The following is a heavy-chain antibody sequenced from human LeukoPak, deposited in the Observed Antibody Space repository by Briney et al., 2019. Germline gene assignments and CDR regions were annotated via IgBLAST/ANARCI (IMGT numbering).Heavy chain of an antibody. J-gene: IGHJ4*02. Sequence: SVKVSCKASGYTFTSYGISWVRQAPGQGLEWMGRIIPILGIANYAQKFQGRVTITADKSTSTAYMELSSLRSEDTAVYYCARFHGPASLDYWGQGTLVTVSS. CDR2: IIPILGIA. CDR1: GYTFTSYG. V-gene: IGHV1-69*04. D-gene: IGHD6-6*01. CDR3: ARFHGPASLDY.